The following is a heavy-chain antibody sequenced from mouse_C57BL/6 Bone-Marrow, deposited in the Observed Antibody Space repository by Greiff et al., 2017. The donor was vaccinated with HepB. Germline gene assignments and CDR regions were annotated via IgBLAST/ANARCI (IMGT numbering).Heavy chain of an antibody. D-gene: IGHD1-1*01. CDR2: IDPNSGGT. J-gene: IGHJ3*01. Sequence: VQLQQPGAELVKPGASVKLSCKASGYTFTSYWMHWVKQRPGLGLEWIGRIDPNSGGTKYNEKFKSKATLTVDKPSSTAYMQLSSLTSEDSAVYYCARSLLLRYPAWFAYWGQGTLVTVSA. CDR1: GYTFTSYW. V-gene: IGHV1-72*01. CDR3: ARSLLLRYPAWFAY.